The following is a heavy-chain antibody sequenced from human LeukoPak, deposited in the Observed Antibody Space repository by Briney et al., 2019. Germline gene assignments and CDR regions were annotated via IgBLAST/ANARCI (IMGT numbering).Heavy chain of an antibody. CDR3: ARINILTGYYKRRSFDY. V-gene: IGHV4-4*02. D-gene: IGHD3-9*01. J-gene: IGHJ4*02. CDR1: GGSISGGTW. Sequence: SETLSLTCAASGGSISGGTWWSWVRQPPGKGLEWIGEIYHSGGTNYNPSLKSRVTISVDKSNNQFSLKLTSVTAADTAVYYCARINILTGYYKRRSFDYWGQGTLVTVSS. CDR2: IYHSGGT.